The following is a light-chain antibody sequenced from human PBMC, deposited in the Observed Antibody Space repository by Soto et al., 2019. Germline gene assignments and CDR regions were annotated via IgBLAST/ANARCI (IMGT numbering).Light chain of an antibody. J-gene: IGLJ1*01. CDR1: SGDIGSYNR. CDR2: EVT. V-gene: IGLV2-14*01. CDR3: STYTNISTRACV. Sequence: QSVLTQPASVSGSPGQSITISCTGTSGDIGSYNRVSWYQQHPGKAPKLIIYEVTDRPPGVSNRCSGYKSGNTASLTISGLQSEDEAEYYYSTYTNISTRACVFGTGTKITVL.